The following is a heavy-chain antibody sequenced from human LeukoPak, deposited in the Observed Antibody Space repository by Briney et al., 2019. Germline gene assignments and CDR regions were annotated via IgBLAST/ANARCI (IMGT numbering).Heavy chain of an antibody. Sequence: GGSLRLSCAASGFTFSSYSMNWVRQAPGKGLEWVSYISSSSSTIYCADSVKGRFTISRDNAKNSLYLQMNSLRAEDTAVYYCARMDSTGGNLKIDYWGQGTLVTVSS. J-gene: IGHJ4*02. CDR1: GFTFSSYS. V-gene: IGHV3-48*01. CDR2: ISSSSSTI. CDR3: ARMDSTGGNLKIDY. D-gene: IGHD1-14*01.